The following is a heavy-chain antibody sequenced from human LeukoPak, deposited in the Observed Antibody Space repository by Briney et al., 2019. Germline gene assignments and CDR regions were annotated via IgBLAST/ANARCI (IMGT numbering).Heavy chain of an antibody. CDR1: GGSISSYY. V-gene: IGHV4-4*07. Sequence: PSETLSLTCTVSGGSISSYYWSWIRQPAGKGLEWIGRIYTSGSTNYNLSLKSRVTMSVDTSKNQFSLKLSSVTAADTAVYYCARDFRGADDPLGYYYYYMDVWGKGTTVTVSS. CDR2: IYTSGST. CDR3: ARDFRGADDPLGYYYYYMDV. J-gene: IGHJ6*03. D-gene: IGHD1-1*01.